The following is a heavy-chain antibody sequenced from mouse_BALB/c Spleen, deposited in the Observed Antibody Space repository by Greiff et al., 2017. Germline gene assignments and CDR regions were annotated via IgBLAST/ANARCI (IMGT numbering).Heavy chain of an antibody. CDR3: ARFYYYGSSSRYYAMDY. J-gene: IGHJ4*01. Sequence: VQLKESGPELVKPGASMKISCKASGYSFTGYTMNWVKQSHGKNLEWIGLINPYNGGTSYNQKFKGKATLTVDKSSSTAYMELLSLTSEDSAVYYCARFYYYGSSSRYYAMDYWGQGTSVTVSS. D-gene: IGHD1-1*01. CDR2: INPYNGGT. V-gene: IGHV1-18*01. CDR1: GYSFTGYT.